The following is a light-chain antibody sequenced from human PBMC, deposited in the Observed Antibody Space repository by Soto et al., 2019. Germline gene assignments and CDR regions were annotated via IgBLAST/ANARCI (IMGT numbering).Light chain of an antibody. CDR1: SSNIGAGYD. CDR3: QSYDSRLSAYV. V-gene: IGLV1-40*01. J-gene: IGLJ1*01. Sequence: QSVLTQPPSVSGAPGQRVTISCTGSSSNIGAGYDVHWYLQVPGTAPKLLAYTNNNRPSGVPDRFSGSKSDTSASLAITGLQAEDEADYYCQSYDSRLSAYVFGTGTKVTVL. CDR2: TNN.